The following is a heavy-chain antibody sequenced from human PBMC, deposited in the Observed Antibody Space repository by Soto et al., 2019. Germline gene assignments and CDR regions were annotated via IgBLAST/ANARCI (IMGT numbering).Heavy chain of an antibody. J-gene: IGHJ6*02. D-gene: IGHD3-10*01. Sequence: GGSLRLSCAVSGLTFRSYGMHWVRQAPVEGLEWVAVISYDGSSKYYGDSVKGRFTISRDDSQNTVYLQMNSLRAEDTAVYYCAKLGFTIDDMDVWGQGTRVTVSS. CDR3: AKLGFTIDDMDV. V-gene: IGHV3-30*18. CDR2: ISYDGSSK. CDR1: GLTFRSYG.